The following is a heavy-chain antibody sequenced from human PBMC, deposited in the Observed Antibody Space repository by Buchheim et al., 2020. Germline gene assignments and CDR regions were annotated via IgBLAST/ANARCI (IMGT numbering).Heavy chain of an antibody. D-gene: IGHD6-13*01. Sequence: QVQLVESGGGVVQPGRSLRLSCAASGFTFSSYGMHWVRQAPGKGLEWVAVISYDGSNKYYADSVKGRFTISRDNSKNTLYLQMNSLRAEDTAVYYCAKEEQQLVPYFDYWGQGTL. J-gene: IGHJ4*02. CDR1: GFTFSSYG. V-gene: IGHV3-30*18. CDR3: AKEEQQLVPYFDY. CDR2: ISYDGSNK.